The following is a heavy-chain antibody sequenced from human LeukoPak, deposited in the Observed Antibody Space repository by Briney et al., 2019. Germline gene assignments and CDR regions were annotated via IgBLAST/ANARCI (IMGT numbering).Heavy chain of an antibody. V-gene: IGHV1-24*01. Sequence: ASVKVSCKVSGYTLTELSMHWVRQAPGKGLEWMGGFDREDGETIYAQRFQGRVTMTEDTSTDTAYMELSSLRSEDTAVYYCATPQGGVVVIDDAFDIWGQGTMVTVSS. D-gene: IGHD3-22*01. CDR2: FDREDGET. CDR1: GYTLTELS. J-gene: IGHJ3*02. CDR3: ATPQGGVVVIDDAFDI.